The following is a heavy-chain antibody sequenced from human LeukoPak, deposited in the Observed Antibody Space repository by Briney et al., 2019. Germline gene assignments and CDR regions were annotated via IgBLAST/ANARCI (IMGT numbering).Heavy chain of an antibody. Sequence: GGSLRLSCAASGFSFSSYGMHWGRQAPGKGLEWVAVLSYDGTNGYYAGSVRGRLTISRDNSKNTLDLQMNSLRAEDTAVYYCAKGLNSGWYGQSFDLWGQGTLVTVSS. D-gene: IGHD6-19*01. CDR1: GFSFSSYG. CDR2: LSYDGTNG. CDR3: AKGLNSGWYGQSFDL. J-gene: IGHJ4*02. V-gene: IGHV3-30*18.